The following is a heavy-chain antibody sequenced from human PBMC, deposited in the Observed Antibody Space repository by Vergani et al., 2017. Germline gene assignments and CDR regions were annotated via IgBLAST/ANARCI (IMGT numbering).Heavy chain of an antibody. CDR3: ARARGAAVAFHYGMDV. V-gene: IGHV1-18*01. CDR2: ISAYNGNT. Sequence: QVQLVQSGAEVKKPGASVKVSCKASGYTFTSYGISWVRQAPGQGLEWMGWISAYNGNTNYAQKLQGRVTMTTDTSPSTAYMELRSLRSDDTAVYYCARARGAAVAFHYGMDVWGQGTSVAVYS. J-gene: IGHJ6*02. CDR1: GYTFTSYG. D-gene: IGHD6-19*01.